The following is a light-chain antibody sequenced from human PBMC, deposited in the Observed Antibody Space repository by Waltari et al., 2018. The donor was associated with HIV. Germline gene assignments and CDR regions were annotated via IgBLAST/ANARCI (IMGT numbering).Light chain of an antibody. CDR3: SSYTSSSTDV. CDR2: DVS. J-gene: IGLJ1*01. V-gene: IGLV2-14*03. Sequence: QSALTQPASVSGSPGQSITISCTGTSSDVGGYKSVSWYQQNPGKAPKLMIYDVSNRPSGVSDRFSGSKSGNTASLSISGVQAADEADYYCSSYTSSSTDVCGTRTKVTVL. CDR1: SSDVGGYKS.